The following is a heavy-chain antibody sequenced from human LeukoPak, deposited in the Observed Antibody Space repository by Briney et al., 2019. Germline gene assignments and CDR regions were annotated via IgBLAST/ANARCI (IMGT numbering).Heavy chain of an antibody. CDR3: ARATAQIDY. V-gene: IGHV3-48*01. Sequence: GGSLRLSCAASGFTFSNCNMNWVRQAQGKGLEWVSYISSSSSTIYYADSMKGRFTISRDNAKNSLYLQMNSLRAEDTAVYYCARATAQIDYRGQGTLVTVSS. CDR1: GFTFSNCN. D-gene: IGHD4-17*01. CDR2: ISSSSSTI. J-gene: IGHJ4*02.